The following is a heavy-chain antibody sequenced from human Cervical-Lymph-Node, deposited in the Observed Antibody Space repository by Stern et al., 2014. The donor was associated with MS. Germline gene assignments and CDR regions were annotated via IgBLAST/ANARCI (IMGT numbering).Heavy chain of an antibody. CDR2: IKGDDSDR. Sequence: EVQLVESGGGLVQPGESLRLSCAASGFTFNYYWMHWVRQAPGKGLVWVSRIKGDDSDRSYADSVQGRFTISRDNAKNSLYLQMNSLRAEDTALYYCVKGGLKQSGHYYFDMDLWGRGTAVTVS. J-gene: IGHJ6*02. CDR3: VKGGLKQSGHYYFDMDL. D-gene: IGHD3-3*01. V-gene: IGHV3-74*02. CDR1: GFTFNYYW.